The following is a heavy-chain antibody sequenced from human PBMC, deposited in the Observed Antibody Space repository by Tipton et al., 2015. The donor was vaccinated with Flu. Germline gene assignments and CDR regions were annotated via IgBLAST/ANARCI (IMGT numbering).Heavy chain of an antibody. D-gene: IGHD1-26*01. Sequence: TLSLTCTVSGGSISSSTYYWGWIRQPPGKGLEWIGSINYSGSSYYNPSLKSRVTISLDTSKNQFSLNLSSVTAADTAVYYCARALRGPVGATLGYWCQGTLVTVSS. J-gene: IGHJ4*02. CDR1: GGSISSSTYY. CDR3: ARALRGPVGATLGY. CDR2: INYSGSS. V-gene: IGHV4-39*07.